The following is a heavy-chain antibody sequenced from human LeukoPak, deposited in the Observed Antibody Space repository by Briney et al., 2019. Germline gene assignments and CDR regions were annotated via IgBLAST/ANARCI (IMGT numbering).Heavy chain of an antibody. D-gene: IGHD3-22*01. V-gene: IGHV4-59*08. CDR3: ARSSGYHYDLDY. J-gene: IGHJ4*02. CDR1: GGSISSYY. Sequence: RPSETLSLTCTVSGGSISSYYWSWIRQPPGKGLEWIGYIYYSGSTNYNPSLKSRVTISVDTSKNQFSLKLSSVTAADTAVYYCARSSGYHYDLDYWGQGTLVTVSS. CDR2: IYYSGST.